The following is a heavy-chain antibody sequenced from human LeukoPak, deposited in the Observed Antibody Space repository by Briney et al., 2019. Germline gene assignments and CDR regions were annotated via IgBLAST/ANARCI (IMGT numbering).Heavy chain of an antibody. V-gene: IGHV4-34*01. CDR1: GGSFSGYY. J-gene: IGHJ5*02. D-gene: IGHD2-15*01. CDR3: ASNPIVVVVAATPGWFDP. CDR2: INHSGST. Sequence: SVTLSLTCAVYGGSFSGYYWSWIRQPPGKGLEWIGEINHSGSTNYNPSLKSRVTISVDTSKNQFSLKLSSVTAADTAVYYCASNPIVVVVAATPGWFDPWGQGTLVTVSS.